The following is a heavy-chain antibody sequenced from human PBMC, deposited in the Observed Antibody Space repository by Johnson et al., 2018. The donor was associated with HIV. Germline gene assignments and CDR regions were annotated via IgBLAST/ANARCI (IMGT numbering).Heavy chain of an antibody. V-gene: IGHV3-15*01. D-gene: IGHD1-26*01. CDR3: TTPSGSYVSSYDAFDI. J-gene: IGHJ3*02. CDR2: IKSKTDGGTT. CDR1: GFTLSNAW. Sequence: LRLVESRGGFVKPGGSLRLSCAASGFTLSNAWMSWVRQAPGKGLEWVGRIKSKTDGGTTDYAAPVKGRFTISRDDSKNTLYLQMNSLKTEDTAVYYCTTPSGSYVSSYDAFDIWGQRTLVTVSS.